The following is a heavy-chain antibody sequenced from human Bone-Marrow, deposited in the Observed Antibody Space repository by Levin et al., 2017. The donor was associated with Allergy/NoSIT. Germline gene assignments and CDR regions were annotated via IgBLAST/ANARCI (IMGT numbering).Heavy chain of an antibody. V-gene: IGHV1-2*06. J-gene: IGHJ4*02. CDR3: ATELELPPYYFDY. Sequence: GESLKISCKASGYTFTGYYMHWVRQAPGQGLEWMGRINPNSGGTNYAQKFQGRVTMTRDTSISTAYMELSRLRSDDTAVYYCATELELPPYYFDYWGQGTLVTVSS. CDR1: GYTFTGYY. D-gene: IGHD1-7*01. CDR2: INPNSGGT.